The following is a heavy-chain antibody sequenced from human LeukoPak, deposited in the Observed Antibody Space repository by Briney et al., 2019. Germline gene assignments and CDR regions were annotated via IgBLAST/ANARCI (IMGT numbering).Heavy chain of an antibody. V-gene: IGHV1-8*03. CDR2: MNPNSGNT. J-gene: IGHJ5*02. Sequence: ASVKVSCKASGYTFTSYDINWVRQATGQGLEWMGWMNPNSGNTGYAQKFQGRVTITRNTSISTAYMELSSLRSEDTAVYYCARSRPLGKNWFDPWGQGTLVTVSS. D-gene: IGHD4-23*01. CDR3: ARSRPLGKNWFDP. CDR1: GYTFTSYD.